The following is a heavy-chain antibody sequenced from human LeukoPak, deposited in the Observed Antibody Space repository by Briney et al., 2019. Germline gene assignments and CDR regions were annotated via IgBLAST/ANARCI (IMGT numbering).Heavy chain of an antibody. Sequence: GGSLRLSCAASGFTFSSYAMYWVRQAPGKGLEWVAVISYDGSNKYYADSVKGRFTISRDNSKNTLYLQMNSLRAEDTAVYYCARGPSWGDIDYWGQGTLVTVSS. CDR3: ARGPSWGDIDY. J-gene: IGHJ4*02. D-gene: IGHD2-2*01. CDR1: GFTFSSYA. V-gene: IGHV3-30-3*01. CDR2: ISYDGSNK.